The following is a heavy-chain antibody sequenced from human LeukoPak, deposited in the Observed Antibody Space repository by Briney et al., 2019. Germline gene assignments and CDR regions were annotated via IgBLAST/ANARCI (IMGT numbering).Heavy chain of an antibody. CDR3: ARCRRRGYYYDSSGYYDY. CDR2: ISSSSSYI. V-gene: IGHV3-21*01. D-gene: IGHD3-22*01. CDR1: GFTFSSYS. Sequence: PGGSLRLSCAASGFTFSSYSMSWVRQAPGKGLEWVSSISSSSSYIYYADSVKGRFTISRDNAKNSLYLQMNSLRAEDTAVYYCARCRRRGYYYDSSGYYDYWGQGTLVTVSS. J-gene: IGHJ4*02.